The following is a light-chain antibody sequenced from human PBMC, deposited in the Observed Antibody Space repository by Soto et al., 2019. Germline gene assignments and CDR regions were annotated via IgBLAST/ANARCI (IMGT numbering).Light chain of an antibody. V-gene: IGKV1-16*01. CDR3: QQYYNFPLT. J-gene: IGKJ4*01. CDR2: ATS. CDR1: QDINNY. Sequence: DIQMTQSPSSLSASVGDRVTITCRASQDINNYITWFQQRPGEAPKSLIYATSYLQDGVPSRFSGSGSGTDFALTITSLPPDEFANYYCQQYYNFPLTFGGGTKVEIK.